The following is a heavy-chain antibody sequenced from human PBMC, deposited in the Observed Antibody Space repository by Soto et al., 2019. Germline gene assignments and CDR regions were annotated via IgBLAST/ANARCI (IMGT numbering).Heavy chain of an antibody. CDR1: GGSFSGYY. Sequence: SETLSLTCAVYGGSFSGYYWSWIRQPPGKGLEWIGEINHSGSTNYNPSLKSRVTISVDTSKNQFSLKLSSVTAADTAVYYCAISWGRVYDFWSGYYTGGYFDYWGQGTLVTVS. D-gene: IGHD3-3*01. CDR3: AISWGRVYDFWSGYYTGGYFDY. CDR2: INHSGST. V-gene: IGHV4-34*01. J-gene: IGHJ4*02.